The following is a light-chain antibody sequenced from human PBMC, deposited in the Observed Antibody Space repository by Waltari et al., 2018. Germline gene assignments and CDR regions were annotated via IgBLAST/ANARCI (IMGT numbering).Light chain of an antibody. V-gene: IGLV2-23*01. Sequence: YQKVQGTAPKRRISEGTKRPSGVSDRFSAYKSGNTASLTISGLQAEDEADYYCSSYAGSSAPRMFGGGTKLTVL. J-gene: IGLJ3*02. CDR3: SSYAGSSAPRM. CDR2: EGT.